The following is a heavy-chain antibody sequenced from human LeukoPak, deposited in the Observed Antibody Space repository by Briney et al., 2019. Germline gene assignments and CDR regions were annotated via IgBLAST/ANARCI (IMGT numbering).Heavy chain of an antibody. D-gene: IGHD3-9*01. CDR2: ISSSSYI. J-gene: IGHJ4*02. Sequence: GGSLRLSCAASGFTFSSYSMNWVRQAPGKGLEWVSSISSSSYIYYADSVKGRFTISRDNAKNSLYLQMNSLRAEDTAVYYCARDESEYDILTGYLSYWGQGTLVTVSS. CDR1: GFTFSSYS. V-gene: IGHV3-21*01. CDR3: ARDESEYDILTGYLSY.